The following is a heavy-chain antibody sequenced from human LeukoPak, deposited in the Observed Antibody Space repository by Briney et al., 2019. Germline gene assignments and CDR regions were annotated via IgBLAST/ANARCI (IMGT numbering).Heavy chain of an antibody. CDR1: GASISSSAR. V-gene: IGHV4-4*02. J-gene: IGHJ4*02. Sequence: PSETLPLTCAVSGASISSSARWSWVRQFPGKGLEWIGEVYHGGSTNYNPPLKSRVTISLDNSNNHFSLRLSSVTAADTARYYCARRGYSGYEAYFDYWGQGTLVTVSS. D-gene: IGHD5-12*01. CDR3: ARRGYSGYEAYFDY. CDR2: VYHGGST.